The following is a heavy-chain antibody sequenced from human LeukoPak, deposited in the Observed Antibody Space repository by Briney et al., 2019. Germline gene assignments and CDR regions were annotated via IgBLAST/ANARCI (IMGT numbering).Heavy chain of an antibody. CDR1: GYTFTSYG. CDR2: ISAYNGNT. V-gene: IGHV1-18*01. D-gene: IGHD4-17*01. Sequence: ASVKVSCKASGYTFTSYGISWVRQAPGQGLEWMGWISAYNGNTNYAQELQGRVTMTTDTSTSTAYMELRSLRSDDTAVYHCARDGSLYGDYDNWFDPWGQGTLVTVSS. CDR3: ARDGSLYGDYDNWFDP. J-gene: IGHJ5*02.